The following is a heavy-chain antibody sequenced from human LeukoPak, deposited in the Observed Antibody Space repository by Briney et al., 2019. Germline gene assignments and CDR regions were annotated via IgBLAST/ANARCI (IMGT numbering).Heavy chain of an antibody. CDR1: GYTLTELC. Sequence: ASVKVSCKVSGYTLTELCMYRVRQAPGKGLEWMGGLDPEDGETIYAQRFQGRVTMTEDTSTDTAYMELSSLRSEDTAVYYCATLLKVDFRSGYNPNFHYWGQGTLVAVSS. D-gene: IGHD3-3*01. CDR3: ATLLKVDFRSGYNPNFHY. J-gene: IGHJ4*02. V-gene: IGHV1-24*01. CDR2: LDPEDGET.